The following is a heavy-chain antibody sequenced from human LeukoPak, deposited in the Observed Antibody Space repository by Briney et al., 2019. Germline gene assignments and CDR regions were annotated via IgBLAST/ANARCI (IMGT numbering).Heavy chain of an antibody. CDR1: GGSVSNYY. D-gene: IGHD2-2*01. J-gene: IGHJ4*02. V-gene: IGHV4-59*08. Sequence: SETLSLTCSVSGGSVSNYYWSWIRQPPGKGLEWIGYVYYTGSTNYNPSLKSRVTMFEDKSKNQFSLRLYSVTAADTAVYYSARQKYHPDYWAQGTLVTVSS. CDR2: VYYTGST. CDR3: ARQKYHPDY.